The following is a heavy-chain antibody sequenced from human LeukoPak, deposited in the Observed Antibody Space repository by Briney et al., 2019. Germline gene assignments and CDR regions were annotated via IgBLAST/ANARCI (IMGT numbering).Heavy chain of an antibody. Sequence: GGSLRLSCAASGFTFSSYWMHWVRQAPGKGLVWVSHINNDESSTSYADSVRGRFTTSRDNAKNTLYLQMNSLRTEDTAVYYCACYGIAPPYWGQGTLVTVPS. V-gene: IGHV3-74*01. CDR3: ACYGIAPPY. D-gene: IGHD2-15*01. CDR2: INNDESST. J-gene: IGHJ4*02. CDR1: GFTFSSYW.